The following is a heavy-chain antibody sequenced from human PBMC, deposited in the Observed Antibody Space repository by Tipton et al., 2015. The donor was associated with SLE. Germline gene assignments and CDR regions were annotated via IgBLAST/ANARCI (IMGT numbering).Heavy chain of an antibody. Sequence: TLSLTCTVSGGSISSYYWSWIRQPPGKGLEWIGYIYYSGNTYYNPSLKTPVTISVDTSKNQFSLKLGSVTAADTAVYYCARRGTGGRSYDYWGQGTLVTVSS. V-gene: IGHV4-59*08. CDR3: ARRGTGGRSYDY. J-gene: IGHJ4*02. D-gene: IGHD7-27*01. CDR2: IYYSGNT. CDR1: GGSISSYY.